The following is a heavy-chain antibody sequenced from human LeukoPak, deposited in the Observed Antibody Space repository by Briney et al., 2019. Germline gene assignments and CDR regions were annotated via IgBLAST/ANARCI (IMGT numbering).Heavy chain of an antibody. CDR3: ASNVYCDGDCFDH. V-gene: IGHV4-59*01. CDR2: IYYRGST. CDR1: GASITNYY. J-gene: IGHJ4*02. Sequence: PSETLSLTCTVSGASITNYYWSWIRQPPGKGLEWIGSIYYRGSTMYNPSLRSRVTISVDTSKNQFSLRLTSVTAADTALYYCASNVYCDGDCFDHWGQGTLVTVSS. D-gene: IGHD2-21*01.